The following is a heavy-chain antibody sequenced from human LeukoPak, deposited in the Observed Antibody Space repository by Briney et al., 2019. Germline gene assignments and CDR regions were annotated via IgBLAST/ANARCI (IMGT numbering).Heavy chain of an antibody. CDR3: AREALGYCSGGSCSNDAFDI. D-gene: IGHD2-15*01. V-gene: IGHV4-59*01. J-gene: IGHJ3*02. CDR1: GGSISSYY. CDR2: IYYSGST. Sequence: PSETLSLTCTVSGGSISSYYWSWIRQPPGKGLEWIGYIYYSGSTNYNPSLKSRVTISVDTSKNQFSLKLSSVTAADTAVYYCAREALGYCSGGSCSNDAFDIWGQGTMVTVSS.